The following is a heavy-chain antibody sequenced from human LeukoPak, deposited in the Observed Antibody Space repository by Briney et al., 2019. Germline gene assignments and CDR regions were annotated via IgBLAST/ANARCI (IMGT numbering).Heavy chain of an antibody. CDR1: GGSISSGSYY. D-gene: IGHD5-24*01. CDR3: ASGDGYKDY. J-gene: IGHJ4*02. V-gene: IGHV4-39*07. CDR2: IYYSGST. Sequence: SETLSLTCTVSGGSISSGSYYWSWIRQPAGKGLEWIGSIYYSGSTYYNPSLKSRVTISVDTSENQFSLKLSSVTAADTAVYYCASGDGYKDYWGQGTLVTVSS.